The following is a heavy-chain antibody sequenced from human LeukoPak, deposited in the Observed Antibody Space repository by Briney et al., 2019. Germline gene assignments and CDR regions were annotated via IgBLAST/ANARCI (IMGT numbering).Heavy chain of an antibody. V-gene: IGHV3-48*01. CDR2: ISSCCSSL. Sequence: GGSLRLSCAASGFTFSSYRMNWVREAPGKGVEWVAYISSCCSSLYYAVSVMFLFTISRDYAKNSLYLQITSLRAEDTAVYYCARDRGPLTKRPRYFDYWGQGTLVTVSS. J-gene: IGHJ4*02. CDR1: GFTFSSYR. CDR3: ARDRGPLTKRPRYFDY. D-gene: IGHD3-10*01.